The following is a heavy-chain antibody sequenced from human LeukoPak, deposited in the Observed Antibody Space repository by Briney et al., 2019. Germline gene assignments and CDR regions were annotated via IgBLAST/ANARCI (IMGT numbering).Heavy chain of an antibody. V-gene: IGHV4-30-4*01. Sequence: PSETLSLTCTVSGGSISSGDYYWSWIRQPPGKGLEWIGYIYYSGSTYYNPSLKSRVTISVDTSKSQFSLKLSSVTAADTAVYYCASHRYSYGPFDYWGQGTLVTVSS. CDR3: ASHRYSYGPFDY. CDR2: IYYSGST. D-gene: IGHD5-18*01. CDR1: GGSISSGDYY. J-gene: IGHJ4*02.